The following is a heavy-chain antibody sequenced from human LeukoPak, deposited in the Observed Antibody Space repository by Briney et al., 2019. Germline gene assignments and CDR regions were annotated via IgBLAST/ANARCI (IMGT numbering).Heavy chain of an antibody. Sequence: AGGSLRLSCAASGFTLSSYAMGWVRQAPGKGLEWVSAISGSGGSTYYADSVKGRFTISRDNSKNTLYLQMNSLRAEDTPVYYCAKLGYVGGDCHLGAFDIWGQGTMVTVSS. D-gene: IGHD2-21*02. CDR3: AKLGYVGGDCHLGAFDI. CDR1: GFTLSSYA. CDR2: ISGSGGST. J-gene: IGHJ3*02. V-gene: IGHV3-23*01.